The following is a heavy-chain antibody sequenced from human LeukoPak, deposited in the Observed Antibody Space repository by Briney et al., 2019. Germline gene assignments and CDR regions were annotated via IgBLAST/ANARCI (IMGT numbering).Heavy chain of an antibody. V-gene: IGHV1-2*02. Sequence: ASVKVSCKASGYTFTGYDMHWVRLAPAQGPEWMGWINPNSGGTYDAQKFQGRVTMTRDTSISTAYMELSRLRSDDTAVYYCTRGYERVPDYWGQGSLVTVSS. J-gene: IGHJ4*02. D-gene: IGHD1-14*01. CDR2: INPNSGGT. CDR1: GYTFTGYD. CDR3: TRGYERVPDY.